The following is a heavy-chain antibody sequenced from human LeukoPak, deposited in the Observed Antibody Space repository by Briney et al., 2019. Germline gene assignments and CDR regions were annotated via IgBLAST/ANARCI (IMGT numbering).Heavy chain of an antibody. D-gene: IGHD3-3*01. CDR2: INPNSGGT. CDR1: GYTFTSYY. J-gene: IGHJ4*02. V-gene: IGHV1-2*02. CDR3: APGGRVTIFGVATPRFDY. Sequence: GASVKVSCKASGYTFTSYYMHWVRQAPGQGLEWMGWINPNSGGTNYAQKFQGRVTMTRDTSISTAYMELSRLRSDDTAVYYCAPGGRVTIFGVATPRFDYWGQGTLVTVSS.